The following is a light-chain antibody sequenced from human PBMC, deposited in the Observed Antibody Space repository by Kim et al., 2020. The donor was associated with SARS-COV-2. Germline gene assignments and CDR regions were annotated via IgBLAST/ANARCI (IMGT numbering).Light chain of an antibody. CDR2: NNY. CDR3: QVWDRGSDHPV. V-gene: IGLV3-21*04. Sequence: SYVLTQPPSVSVAPGKTASITCGGNTIGTKSVHWYQQKPGQAPVLVIYNNYDRPSGIPERLSGSNSGNTATLTISGVEAGDEADYHCQVWDRGSDHPVFGGGTKLTVL. J-gene: IGLJ3*02. CDR1: TIGTKS.